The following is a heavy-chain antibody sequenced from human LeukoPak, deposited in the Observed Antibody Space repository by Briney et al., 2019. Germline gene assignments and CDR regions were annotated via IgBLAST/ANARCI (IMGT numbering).Heavy chain of an antibody. CDR3: ARDCPHLERRDCFDY. CDR2: ISTYKDDT. Sequence: GASVKVSCKASGYSFTNYGISWVRQAPGQGLEWMGWISTYKDDTNYAQKIQGRVIMTKDTSTSTVYMELRSLRHDDTAVYYCARDCPHLERRDCFDYWGQGTLVTVSS. D-gene: IGHD1-1*01. V-gene: IGHV1-18*01. J-gene: IGHJ4*02. CDR1: GYSFTNYG.